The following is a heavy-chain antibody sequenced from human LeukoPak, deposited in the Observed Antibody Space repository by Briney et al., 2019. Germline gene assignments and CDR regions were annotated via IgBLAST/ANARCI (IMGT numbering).Heavy chain of an antibody. D-gene: IGHD3-9*01. CDR2: IYYSGST. J-gene: IGHJ4*02. CDR3: ARLLRYFDWLSHNYYFDY. V-gene: IGHV4-39*01. CDR1: GASISSSSYY. Sequence: SETLSLTCTVSGASISSSSYYWGWIRQPPGKGLEWIGSIYYSGSTYYNPSLKSRVTISVDTSKNQFSLKLSSVTAADTAVYYCARLLRYFDWLSHNYYFDYWGQGTLVTVSS.